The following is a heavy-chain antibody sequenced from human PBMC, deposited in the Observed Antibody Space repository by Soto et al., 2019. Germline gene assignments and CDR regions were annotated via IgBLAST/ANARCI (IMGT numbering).Heavy chain of an antibody. CDR2: ISSSSSYI. Sequence: WGSLLLASATSVLTFSIYSMNWVRQAPGKGLEWVSSISSSSSYIYYADSVKGRFTISRDNAKNSLYQQMNSLRAEDMAVYYCARGGPRRDFDYWGKRTPVTVS. J-gene: IGHJ4*02. CDR3: ARGGPRRDFDY. V-gene: IGHV3-21*01. CDR1: VLTFSIYS. D-gene: IGHD3-16*01.